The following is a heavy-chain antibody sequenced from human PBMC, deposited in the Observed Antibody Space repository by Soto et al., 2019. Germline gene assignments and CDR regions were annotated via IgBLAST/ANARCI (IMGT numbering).Heavy chain of an antibody. CDR2: ISWNSDTI. D-gene: IGHD2-21*01. CDR3: AKDIAEGHSYYSFEY. Sequence: EVQLVESGGGLVQPGRSLRLSCAASGFMFDDYAMHWVRQAPGKGLEWVSGISWNSDTIGYADSVKGRFTISRDNAKITLYLQMNSLRAEDTALYYCAKDIAEGHSYYSFEYWGQGSLVTVSS. CDR1: GFMFDDYA. J-gene: IGHJ4*02. V-gene: IGHV3-9*01.